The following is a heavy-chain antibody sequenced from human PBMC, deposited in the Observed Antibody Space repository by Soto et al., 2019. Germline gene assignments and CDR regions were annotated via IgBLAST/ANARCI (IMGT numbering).Heavy chain of an antibody. Sequence: GASVKVSCKASGYTFTSYCISWVRHAPGQGLEWMGWISAYNGNTNYAQKLQGRVTMTTDTSTSTAYMELRSLRSDDTAVYYCASNIVVVPAAPIDAFDIWGQGTMVTVSS. V-gene: IGHV1-18*01. CDR1: GYTFTSYC. CDR2: ISAYNGNT. D-gene: IGHD2-2*01. CDR3: ASNIVVVPAAPIDAFDI. J-gene: IGHJ3*02.